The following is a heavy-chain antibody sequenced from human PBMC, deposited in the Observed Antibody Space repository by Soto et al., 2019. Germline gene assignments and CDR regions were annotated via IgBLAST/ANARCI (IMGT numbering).Heavy chain of an antibody. CDR2: INTDGTTT. CDR3: AKDLSWGQCYY. J-gene: IGHJ4*02. D-gene: IGHD3-16*01. CDR1: GFTFSNYW. V-gene: IGHV3-74*03. Sequence: EVQLVESGGGLVQPGGSLRLSCAGSGFTFSNYWMHWVRQDPEKGLVWVSTINTDGTTTQYADSVKGRFTVTRDNAKNTLYLQMNSLRVEDTAVYFLAKDLSWGQCYYWGQGTLVTVSS.